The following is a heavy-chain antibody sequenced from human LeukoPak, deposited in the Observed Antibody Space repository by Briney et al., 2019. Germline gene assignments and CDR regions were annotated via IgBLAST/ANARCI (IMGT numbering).Heavy chain of an antibody. CDR3: ARTGDFDY. CDR1: GYTFTGYY. V-gene: IGHV1-2*02. CDR2: INPNNGVT. J-gene: IGHJ4*02. D-gene: IGHD7-27*01. Sequence: ASVKVSCKASGYTFTGYYLHWVRQAPGQGLEWMGWINPNNGVTNYAQNFQRSVTMAKDTSISTAYMALSSLRSDDTAIYYCARTGDFDYWGQGTLVTVSS.